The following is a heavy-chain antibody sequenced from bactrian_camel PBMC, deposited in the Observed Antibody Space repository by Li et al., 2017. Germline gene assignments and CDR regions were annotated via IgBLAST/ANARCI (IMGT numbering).Heavy chain of an antibody. CDR1: GFTFSSYE. J-gene: IGHJ2*01. V-gene: IGHV3S1*01. D-gene: IGHD2*01. CDR3: AKVGVPGVALDMYFEL. Sequence: HVQLVESGGGLVQPGGSLRPTCAASGFTFSSYEMSWVRQAPGKGLEWVSRSNSGGGSTYYADSVKGRFTISRDNAKNTLYLQMNSLKTEDTAMYYCAKVGVPGVALDMYFELWGQGTQVTVS. CDR2: SNSGGGST.